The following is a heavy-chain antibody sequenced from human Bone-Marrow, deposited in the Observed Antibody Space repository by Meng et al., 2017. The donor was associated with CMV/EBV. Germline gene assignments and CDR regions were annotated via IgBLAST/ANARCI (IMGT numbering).Heavy chain of an antibody. J-gene: IGHJ4*02. Sequence: SETLSLTCAVYGGSFSGYYWSWIRQPPGKGLEWIGEINHSGSTNYNPSLKSRVTISVDTSKNQFSLKLSSVTAADTAVYYCARHLVTIFGVVIAYPDYFDYWGQGTLVTASS. D-gene: IGHD3-3*01. CDR3: ARHLVTIFGVVIAYPDYFDY. CDR2: INHSGST. CDR1: GGSFSGYY. V-gene: IGHV4-34*01.